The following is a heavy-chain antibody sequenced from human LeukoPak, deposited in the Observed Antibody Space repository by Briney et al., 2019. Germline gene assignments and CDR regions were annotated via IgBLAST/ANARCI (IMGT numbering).Heavy chain of an antibody. CDR3: AKDTSIGRYCTNGVCSPFDY. CDR1: GFTFGDYL. CDR2: ISDTGATT. Sequence: GGSLRLSCTASGFTFGDYLMSWVRQAPGKGLEWASAISDTGATTYDADSVKGRFTISRDNSRSTLYLQMNSLRAEDTALYYCAKDTSIGRYCTNGVCSPFDYWGQGTLVTVSS. D-gene: IGHD2-8*01. J-gene: IGHJ4*02. V-gene: IGHV3-23*01.